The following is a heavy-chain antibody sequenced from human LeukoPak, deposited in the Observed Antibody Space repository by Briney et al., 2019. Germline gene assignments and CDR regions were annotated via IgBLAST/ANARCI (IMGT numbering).Heavy chain of an antibody. V-gene: IGHV1-2*02. D-gene: IGHD2-2*02. CDR2: INPNSGGT. Sequence: ASVKVSCKASGYTFTGYYMHWVRQAPGQGLEWMGWINPNSGGTNYAQKLQGRVTMTRDTSISTAYMELSRLRSDDTAVYYCARGDVVVPAAIFRSEYYYYYGMDVWGQGTTVTVSS. J-gene: IGHJ6*02. CDR3: ARGDVVVPAAIFRSEYYYYYGMDV. CDR1: GYTFTGYY.